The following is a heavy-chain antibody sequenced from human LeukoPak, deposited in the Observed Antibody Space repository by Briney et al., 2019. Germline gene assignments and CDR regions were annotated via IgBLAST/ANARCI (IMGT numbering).Heavy chain of an antibody. CDR2: IIPIFGTA. V-gene: IGHV1-69*13. Sequence: SVKVSCKASGGTFSSYAISWVRQAPGQGLEWMGGIIPIFGTANYAQKFQGRVTITADESTSTAYMELSSLRSEDTAVYYCARNSVLRYFDWLFFFEYWGQGTLVTVSS. CDR3: ARNSVLRYFDWLFFFEY. D-gene: IGHD3-9*01. J-gene: IGHJ4*02. CDR1: GGTFSSYA.